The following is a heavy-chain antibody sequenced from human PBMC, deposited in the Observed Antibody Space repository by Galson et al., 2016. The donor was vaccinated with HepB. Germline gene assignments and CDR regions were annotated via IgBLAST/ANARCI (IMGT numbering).Heavy chain of an antibody. D-gene: IGHD6-13*01. CDR3: ARVDYSSSWFAFDI. CDR2: INAGNGNT. CDR1: GYTFTSYA. Sequence: SCKASGYTFTSYAIHWVRQAPGQRLEWMGWINAGNGNTKYQQKFQGRVTITRDTSASTAYMELSSLRSEDTAVYYCARVDYSSSWFAFDIWGQGTMVTVSS. V-gene: IGHV1-3*01. J-gene: IGHJ3*02.